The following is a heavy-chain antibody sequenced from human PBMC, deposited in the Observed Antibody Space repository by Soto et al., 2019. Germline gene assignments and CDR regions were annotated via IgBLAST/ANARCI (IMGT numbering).Heavy chain of an antibody. D-gene: IGHD4-17*01. CDR2: IYYSGST. CDR3: ARDNYGDYDVYSGMDV. V-gene: IGHV4-59*01. Sequence: PSETLSLTCTVSGGSISSYYWSWIRQPPGKGLEWIGYIYYSGSTNYNPPLKSRVTISVDTSKNQFSLKLSSVTAADTAVYYCARDNYGDYDVYSGMDVWGQGTTVTVSS. J-gene: IGHJ6*02. CDR1: GGSISSYY.